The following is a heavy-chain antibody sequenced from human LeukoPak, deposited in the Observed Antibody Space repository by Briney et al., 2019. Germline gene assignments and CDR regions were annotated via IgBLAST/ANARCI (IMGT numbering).Heavy chain of an antibody. D-gene: IGHD3-10*01. CDR3: ASGGVIDDY. Sequence: PGGSLRLSCAASGFTFSRYWMHWVRQAPGEGLVWVSRINPDGSHTTYADAVEGRFTISRDNAKNSLYLQMNSLRAEDTAVYYCASGGVIDDYWGQGTLVTVSS. J-gene: IGHJ4*02. CDR1: GFTFSRYW. CDR2: INPDGSHT. V-gene: IGHV3-74*01.